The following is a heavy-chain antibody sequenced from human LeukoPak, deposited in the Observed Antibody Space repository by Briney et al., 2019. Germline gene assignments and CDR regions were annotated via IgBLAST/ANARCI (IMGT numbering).Heavy chain of an antibody. CDR1: GFTFSSYE. D-gene: IGHD6-13*01. Sequence: PGGSLRLSCAASGFTFSSYEMNWVRQAPGKGPEWVSYISSSGSTIYYADSVKGRFTISRDNAKNSLYLQMNSLRAEDTAVYYCAGDPGTYFDYWGQGTLVTVSS. J-gene: IGHJ4*02. V-gene: IGHV3-48*03. CDR3: AGDPGTYFDY. CDR2: ISSSGSTI.